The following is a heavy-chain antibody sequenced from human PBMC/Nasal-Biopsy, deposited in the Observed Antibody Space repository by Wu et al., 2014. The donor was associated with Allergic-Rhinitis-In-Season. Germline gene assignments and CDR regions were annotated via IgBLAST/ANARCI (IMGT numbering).Heavy chain of an antibody. V-gene: IGHV4-59*01. CDR3: ARGVGYDIAARGRLYAYYYMDV. CDR2: IYSSGTT. D-gene: IGHD6-6*01. Sequence: TLSLTCNVSGASMTSYYWSWVRQVPGKGLEWIGYIYSSGTTNYNPSLKSRVVMSVDMSRNSFSLMLSSVTAADTAVYYCARGVGYDIAARGRLYAYYYMDVWGKGTTVTVSS. J-gene: IGHJ6*03. CDR1: GASMTSYY.